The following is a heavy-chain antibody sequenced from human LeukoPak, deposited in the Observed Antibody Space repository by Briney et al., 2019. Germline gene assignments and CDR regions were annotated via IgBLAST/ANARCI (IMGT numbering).Heavy chain of an antibody. CDR1: GGTFSSYA. CDR3: ATRGSKYYYDSSGYSSGAFDI. Sequence: SVKVSCKASGGTFSSYAISWVRQAPGQGLEWMGGIIPIFGTANYAQKFQGRVTITADKSTSTAYMELSSLRSEDTAVYYCATRGSKYYYDSSGYSSGAFDIWGQGTMVTVSS. D-gene: IGHD3-22*01. J-gene: IGHJ3*02. CDR2: IIPIFGTA. V-gene: IGHV1-69*06.